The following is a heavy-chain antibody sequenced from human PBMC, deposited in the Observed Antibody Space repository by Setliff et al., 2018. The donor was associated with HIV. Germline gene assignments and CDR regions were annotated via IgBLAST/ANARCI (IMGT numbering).Heavy chain of an antibody. D-gene: IGHD2-2*01. CDR1: GGTSSNYA. CDR2: ISPIFGTS. CDR3: ARDAVPHCSDASCYGRGAFDV. Sequence: SVKVSCKASGGTSSNYAINWVRQAPGQGLEWMGGISPIFGTSNYAQKFQGRVTITADESTSTAYVELSSLRSTDTAVYYCARDAVPHCSDASCYGRGAFDVWGQGTLVTVSS. V-gene: IGHV1-69*13. J-gene: IGHJ3*01.